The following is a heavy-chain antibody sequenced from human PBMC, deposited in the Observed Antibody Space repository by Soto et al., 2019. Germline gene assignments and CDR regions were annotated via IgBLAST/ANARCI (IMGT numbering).Heavy chain of an antibody. V-gene: IGHV3-21*01. CDR1: GFTFSSYS. D-gene: IGHD5-12*01. CDR2: ISSSSSYI. CDR3: ARAGRDGYNYYYFDY. Sequence: VSLRLSCAASGFTFSSYSMNWVRQAPGKGLEWVSSISSSSSYIYYADSVKGRFTISRDNAKNSLYLQMNSLRAEDTAVYYCARAGRDGYNYYYFDYWGQGTLVTASS. J-gene: IGHJ4*02.